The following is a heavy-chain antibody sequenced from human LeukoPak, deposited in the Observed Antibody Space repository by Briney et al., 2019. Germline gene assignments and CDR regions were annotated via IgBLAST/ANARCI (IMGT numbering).Heavy chain of an antibody. V-gene: IGHV4-34*01. D-gene: IGHD3/OR15-3a*01. CDR2: INHSGST. J-gene: IGHJ4*02. Sequence: SETLSLTCAVYGGSSSGYYWSWIRQPPGKGLEWIGEINHSGSTNYNPSLKSRVTISVDTSKNQFSLKLSSVTAADTAVYYCARGGFGPAIRDDYFDYWGQGTLVNVSS. CDR3: ARGGFGPAIRDDYFDY. CDR1: GGSSSGYY.